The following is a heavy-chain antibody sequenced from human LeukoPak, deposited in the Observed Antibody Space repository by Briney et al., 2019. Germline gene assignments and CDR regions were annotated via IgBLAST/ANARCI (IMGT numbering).Heavy chain of an antibody. Sequence: GGSLRLSCAASEFTFPSHAMHWVRQAPGKGLEWVSGICDSGVNTYYTGSVKGRFTISRDNSKNTLYLQMNSLRPEDAAVYYCAKGHFPLRDGYNFPDFDYWGQGTLVTVSS. J-gene: IGHJ4*02. CDR1: EFTFPSHA. CDR3: AKGHFPLRDGYNFPDFDY. D-gene: IGHD5-24*01. V-gene: IGHV3-23*01. CDR2: ICDSGVNT.